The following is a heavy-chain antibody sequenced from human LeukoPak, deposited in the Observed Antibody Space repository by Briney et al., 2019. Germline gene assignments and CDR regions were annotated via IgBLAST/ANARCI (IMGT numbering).Heavy chain of an antibody. V-gene: IGHV4-4*07. J-gene: IGHJ4*02. Sequence: SETLSLTCTVSGDSISGYYWSWIRQPAGKGLEWVGRIDTSGSTNYNSSLKSRVTMSVDTSKNQFSLKLNSVTAADTAVYYCARNSWGLGSWGQGTLVTVSS. CDR2: IDTSGST. D-gene: IGHD7-27*01. CDR1: GDSISGYY. CDR3: ARNSWGLGS.